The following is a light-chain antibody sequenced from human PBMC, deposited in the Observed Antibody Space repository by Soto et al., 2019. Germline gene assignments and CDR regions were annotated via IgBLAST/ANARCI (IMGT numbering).Light chain of an antibody. CDR3: QQYNNWPQT. CDR1: QSVSSK. J-gene: IGKJ1*01. V-gene: IGKV3-15*01. CDR2: GAS. Sequence: EIVMTQSPATLSVSPGERATLSCRASQSVSSKLAWYQQKPGQAPRLLIYGASTRATGIPARFSGRGSGTEFPLTISSLQSEDFEVYYCQQYNNWPQTLGQGTKGEIK.